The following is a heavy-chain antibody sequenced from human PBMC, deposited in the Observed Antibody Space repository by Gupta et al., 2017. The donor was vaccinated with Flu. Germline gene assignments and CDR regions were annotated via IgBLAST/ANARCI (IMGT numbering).Heavy chain of an antibody. CDR1: YW. Sequence: YWMSWVRQAPGKGLEWVANIKQDGSEKDYVDSVKGRFTISRDNAKNSLYLQMNSLRAEDTAVYYCARVGTSSGSYFVWGQGTLVTVSS. CDR2: IKQDGSEK. V-gene: IGHV3-7*01. D-gene: IGHD1-26*01. J-gene: IGHJ4*02. CDR3: ARVGTSSGSYFV.